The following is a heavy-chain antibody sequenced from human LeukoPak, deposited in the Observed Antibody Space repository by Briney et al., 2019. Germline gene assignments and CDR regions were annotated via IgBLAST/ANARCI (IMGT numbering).Heavy chain of an antibody. CDR1: GYTFTGYY. Sequence: ASVKVSCKASGYTFTGYYMHWVRQAPGQGLEWMGWINPNSGGTNYAQKFQGRVTMTRDTSISTAYMELSRLRSDDTAVYYCARGGYSSSWYEVHYYYYYMDVWGKGTTVTVSS. CDR3: ARGGYSSSWYEVHYYYYYMDV. J-gene: IGHJ6*03. V-gene: IGHV1-2*02. CDR2: INPNSGGT. D-gene: IGHD6-13*01.